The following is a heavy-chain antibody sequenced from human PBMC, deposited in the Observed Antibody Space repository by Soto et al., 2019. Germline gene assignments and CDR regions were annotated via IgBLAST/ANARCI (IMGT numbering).Heavy chain of an antibody. V-gene: IGHV3-33*01. D-gene: IGHD1-1*01. CDR1: GLVFSGHG. Sequence: QVHLVESGGGVVQPGGSLRLSCAVPGLVFSGHGMHWVRQAPGKGLEWVAIIRFDGSNIEYADSVRGRFTISRDNSQNMLYLQMNSLRVEDTAVYYCARDGIGGTVFYDYFDYWGQGTLVTVSS. CDR2: IRFDGSNI. CDR3: ARDGIGGTVFYDYFDY. J-gene: IGHJ4*02.